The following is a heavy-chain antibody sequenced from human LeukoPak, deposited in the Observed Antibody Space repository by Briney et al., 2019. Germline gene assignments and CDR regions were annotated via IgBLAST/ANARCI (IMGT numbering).Heavy chain of an antibody. CDR3: AKQGTGSYLDH. CDR1: GFSFSTYA. CDR2: IGGCGTNT. D-gene: IGHD2-8*02. V-gene: IGHV3-23*01. J-gene: IGHJ4*02. Sequence: KAGGSLRLSCAASGFSFSTYAMSWVRQAPGKGLEWVSSIGGCGTNTYYADSVKGRFTISRDNSKNTLYLQMNSLRAEDTAVYYCAKQGTGSYLDHWGQGTLVTVSS.